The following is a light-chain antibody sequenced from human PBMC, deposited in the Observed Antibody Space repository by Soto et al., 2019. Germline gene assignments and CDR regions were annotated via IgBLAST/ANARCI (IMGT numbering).Light chain of an antibody. Sequence: QSVLTQPASVSGSPGQSSTISCTGTSSDVGGYKYVSWYQQHPGKAPKLLIYTVNNRPSGVSNRFSGSKSGNTASLTISGLQAEDEADYYCSSYTSSSSYVFGTGT. CDR3: SSYTSSSSYV. CDR1: SSDVGGYKY. J-gene: IGLJ1*01. V-gene: IGLV2-14*03. CDR2: TVN.